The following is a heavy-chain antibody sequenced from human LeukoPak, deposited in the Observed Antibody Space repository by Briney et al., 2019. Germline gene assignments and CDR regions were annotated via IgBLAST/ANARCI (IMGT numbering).Heavy chain of an antibody. J-gene: IGHJ6*02. CDR1: GFTFGSYS. CDR3: ARGEVDCSSTSCYLGYYYYGMDV. V-gene: IGHV3-21*01. D-gene: IGHD2-2*01. CDR2: ISSSSSYI. Sequence: GGSLRLSCAASGFTFGSYSMNWVRQAPGKGLEWVASISSSSSYIYYADSVKGRFTISRDNAKNSLYLQMNSLRAEDTAVYYCARGEVDCSSTSCYLGYYYYGMDVWGQGTTVTVSS.